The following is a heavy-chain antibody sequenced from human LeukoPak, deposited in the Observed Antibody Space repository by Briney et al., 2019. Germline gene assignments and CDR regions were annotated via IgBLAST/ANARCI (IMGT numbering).Heavy chain of an antibody. D-gene: IGHD1-14*01. J-gene: IGHJ4*02. CDR2: ISYDGSNE. V-gene: IGHV3-30*04. Sequence: GGSLRLSCAASGFTFSSYAMSWVRQAPGKGLEWVAIISYDGSNEYYADSVKGRFTISRDNSKNTLYLQMNSLRSDDTAVYYCARDRGSRYYYNYWGQGTLVTVSS. CDR1: GFTFSSYA. CDR3: ARDRGSRYYYNY.